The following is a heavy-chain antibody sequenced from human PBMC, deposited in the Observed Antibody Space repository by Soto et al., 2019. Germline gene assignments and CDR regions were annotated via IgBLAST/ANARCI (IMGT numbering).Heavy chain of an antibody. V-gene: IGHV3-30-3*01. CDR1: GFTFSSYA. Sequence: GGSLRLSCAASGFTFSSYAMHWFRQAPGKGLEWVAVISYDGSNKYYADSVKGRFTISRDNSKNTLYLQMNSLRAEDTAVYYCARELGVVVVGYGMDGWGQGKTVTVSS. CDR3: ARELGVVVVGYGMDG. D-gene: IGHD2-15*01. J-gene: IGHJ6*02. CDR2: ISYDGSNK.